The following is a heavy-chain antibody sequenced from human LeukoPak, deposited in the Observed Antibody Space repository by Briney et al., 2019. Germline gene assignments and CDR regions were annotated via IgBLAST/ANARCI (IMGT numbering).Heavy chain of an antibody. J-gene: IGHJ4*02. V-gene: IGHV1-2*02. CDR3: ARAYSGFESFDY. D-gene: IGHD5-12*01. CDR1: EYTFTGYY. CDR2: INPNSGGT. Sequence: ASVKVSFKASEYTFTGYYMHWVRQAPGQGLEWLGWINPNSGGTNYAQKFQGRVTMSRDTSINTAYLELSRLTPDGTALYYCARAYSGFESFDYWGQGTLVTVSS.